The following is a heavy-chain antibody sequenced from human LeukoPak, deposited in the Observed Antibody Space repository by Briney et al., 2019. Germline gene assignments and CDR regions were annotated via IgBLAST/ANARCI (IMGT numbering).Heavy chain of an antibody. CDR3: ARDLVDTATVDYYYYGMDV. D-gene: IGHD5-18*01. CDR2: ISSSSTYI. J-gene: IGHJ6*02. CDR1: GFTSRIHS. V-gene: IGHV3-21*01. Sequence: GGSLRLSCAASGFTSRIHSMNWVRQAPGKGLEWVSCISSSSTYIYYADSVKGRFTISRDNAKNSLYLQMNSLTAEDTAVYYCARDLVDTATVDYYYYGMDVWGQGTTVIVSS.